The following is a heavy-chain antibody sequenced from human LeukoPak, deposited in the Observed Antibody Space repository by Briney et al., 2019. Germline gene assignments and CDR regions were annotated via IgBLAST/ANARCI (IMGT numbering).Heavy chain of an antibody. Sequence: GGSLRLSCAASGFSFSNYNMNWVRQAPGKGLEWVSSISSSSSYIYYADSVEGRFTISRDNAKNSLYLQMNSLRAEDTAVYYCARDRVVSGRFGEVASWGQGTLVTVSS. J-gene: IGHJ5*01. CDR2: ISSSSSYI. CDR1: GFSFSNYN. V-gene: IGHV3-21*01. D-gene: IGHD3-10*01. CDR3: ARDRVVSGRFGEVAS.